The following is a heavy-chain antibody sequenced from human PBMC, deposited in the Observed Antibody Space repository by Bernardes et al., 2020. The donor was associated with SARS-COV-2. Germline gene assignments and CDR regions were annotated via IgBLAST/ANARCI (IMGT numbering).Heavy chain of an antibody. CDR3: ARVPRVARHYYGMDV. CDR1: GFTFSDYY. CDR2: ISSSGSTI. Sequence: GGSLRLSCAASGFTFSDYYMSWIRQAPGKGLEWVSYISSSGSTIYYADSVKGRFTISRDNAKNSLYLQMNSLRAEDTAVYYCARVPRVARHYYGMDVWGQGTTVTVSS. V-gene: IGHV3-11*01. D-gene: IGHD5-12*01. J-gene: IGHJ6*02.